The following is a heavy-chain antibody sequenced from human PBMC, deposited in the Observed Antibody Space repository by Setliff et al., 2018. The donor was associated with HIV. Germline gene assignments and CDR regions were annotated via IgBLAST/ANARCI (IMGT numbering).Heavy chain of an antibody. J-gene: IGHJ4*02. CDR2: IYYSGST. V-gene: IGHV4-39*01. CDR1: GGSISDSRYY. Sequence: PSETLSLTCTVSGGSISDSRYYWGWIRQPPGKGLEWIGNIYYSGSTYYNPSLKSRVTISVDTSKNQFSLKLSSVTAADTAVYYCARPVEMANREFDYWGKGMLVTVSS. D-gene: IGHD1-26*01. CDR3: ARPVEMANREFDY.